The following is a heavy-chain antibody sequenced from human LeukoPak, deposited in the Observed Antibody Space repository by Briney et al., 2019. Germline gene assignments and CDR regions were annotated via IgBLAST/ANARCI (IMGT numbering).Heavy chain of an antibody. CDR1: GFTFSDYA. V-gene: IGHV3-23*01. CDR2: ISGSGGNT. D-gene: IGHD3-10*01. CDR3: ARGYASGTYYSDY. Sequence: PGGSLRLSCAASGFTFSDYAMSWVRQAPGKGLEWVSAISGSGGNTYYADSVRGRFTISRDKSKNTLFLQMNSLRAEDTAIYYCARGYASGTYYSDYWGQGTLVTVSS. J-gene: IGHJ4*02.